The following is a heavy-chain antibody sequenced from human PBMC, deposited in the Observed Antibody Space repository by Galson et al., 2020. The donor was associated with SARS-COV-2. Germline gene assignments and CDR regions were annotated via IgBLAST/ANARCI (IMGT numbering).Heavy chain of an antibody. CDR3: ERDSSMVDSGGDY. CDR2: LWSDGSYK. Sequence: GESLKISCAASGFTFSSYGMHWVRQAPGKGLEWVAVLWSDGSYKYDSDSVKGRFTIFRDNSKNTLSLQMNSLRAEDTALYYCERDSSMVDSGGDYWGQRTLVSVYS. D-gene: IGHD2-15*01. V-gene: IGHV3-33*01. CDR1: GFTFSSYG. J-gene: IGHJ4*02.